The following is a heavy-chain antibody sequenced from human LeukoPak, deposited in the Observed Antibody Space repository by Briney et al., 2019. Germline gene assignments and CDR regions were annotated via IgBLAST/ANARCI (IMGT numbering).Heavy chain of an antibody. CDR3: ANHFACGSTSCPPFDS. D-gene: IGHD2-2*01. J-gene: IGHJ4*02. CDR1: GFTFDDYA. CDR2: ISCNSGSI. Sequence: GGSLRLSCAASGFTFDDYAMHWVRQAPRKGLEWVSGISCNSGSIGYADSVKGRFTISRDNAKNSLYLQMNSLRVEDTAVYYCANHFACGSTSCPPFDSWGQGTLVTVSS. V-gene: IGHV3-9*01.